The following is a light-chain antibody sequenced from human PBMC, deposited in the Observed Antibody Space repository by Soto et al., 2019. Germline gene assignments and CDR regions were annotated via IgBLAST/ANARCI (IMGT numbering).Light chain of an antibody. CDR3: QSYDSSLSGWV. CDR2: DDT. J-gene: IGLJ3*02. V-gene: IGLV1-40*01. Sequence: QSVLTQPPSVSGAPGQRVTFSCTGSSSNIGAGYGVHWYQQLPGTAPKLLIYDDTHRPSGVPDRFSGSKSGTSASLAITGLQAEDEADYYCQSYDSSLSGWVFGGGTKLTVL. CDR1: SSNIGAGYG.